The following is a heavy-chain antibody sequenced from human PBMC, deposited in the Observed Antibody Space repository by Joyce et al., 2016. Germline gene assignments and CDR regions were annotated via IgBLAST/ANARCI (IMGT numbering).Heavy chain of an antibody. J-gene: IGHJ4*02. V-gene: IGHV3-21*06. CDR1: EFSCSRYS. D-gene: IGHD6-19*01. CDR3: TRDLSSGQPGGFDY. CDR2: ISSHSIYI. Sequence: EVQLVESGGGLVKPGESLRLSCAASEFSCSRYSMNWVRQAQGRGLEWVSTISSHSIYIYYADSVNGRITISRDNAKNSLYLQMTSLRAEDTAVYYCTRDLSSGQPGGFDYWGQGTLVTVSS.